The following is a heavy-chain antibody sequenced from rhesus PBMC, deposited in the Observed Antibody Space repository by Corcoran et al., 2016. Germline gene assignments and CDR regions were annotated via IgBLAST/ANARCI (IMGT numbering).Heavy chain of an antibody. D-gene: IGHD6-43*01. CDR1: GFTFSDHY. V-gene: IGHV3-184*01. CDR2: IKSKAYGRTA. J-gene: IGHJ4*01. CDR3: TRDRGSSYVFDY. Sequence: EVQLVESGGGLVQPGGSLRLPCAASGFTFSDHYMYWVRLDPGKGLEWVGFIKSKAYGRTAEYDASLKGRVTISKDDSESIAYLQMISLTTDDTAVYYCTRDRGSSYVFDYWGQGVLVTVSS.